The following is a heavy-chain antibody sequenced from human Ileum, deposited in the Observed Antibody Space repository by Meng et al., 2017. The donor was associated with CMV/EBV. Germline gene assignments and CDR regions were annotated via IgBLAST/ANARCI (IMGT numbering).Heavy chain of an antibody. D-gene: IGHD3-22*01. J-gene: IGHJ4*02. CDR2: ITYSGTT. Sequence: GAGLVKPSGTLSLTFTVSGDSFSSCDFFGGWTRQPTKGLEWVASITYSGTTYYNPSLKSRVTMSVDTYKNQFSLKLNSVTAADTAVYYCVRASITMIDYWGQGTLVTVSS. CDR3: VRASITMIDY. V-gene: IGHV4-39*07. CDR1: GDSFSSCDFF.